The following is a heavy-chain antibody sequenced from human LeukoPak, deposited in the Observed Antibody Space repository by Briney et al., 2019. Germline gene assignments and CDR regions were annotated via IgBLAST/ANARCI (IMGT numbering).Heavy chain of an antibody. CDR2: IRPDGSEK. V-gene: IGHV3-7*01. Sequence: GGSLRLSCAAPGFTFSNYWMSWVRQAPGKGLEWVANIRPDGSEKFYVDSVKGRFTISRDNARNSVYLQMSSLRAEDTAVYYCTREKYTSTWHEGFDYWGQGTLVSVSS. D-gene: IGHD6-13*01. J-gene: IGHJ4*02. CDR3: TREKYTSTWHEGFDY. CDR1: GFTFSNYW.